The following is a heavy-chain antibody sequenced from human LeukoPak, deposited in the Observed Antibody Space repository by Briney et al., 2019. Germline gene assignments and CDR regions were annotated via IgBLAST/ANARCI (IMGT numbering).Heavy chain of an antibody. J-gene: IGHJ4*02. V-gene: IGHV3-23*01. CDR1: GFTFSSDA. D-gene: IGHD2-15*01. Sequence: GGSLRLSXGASGFTFSSDAMSWVRQAPGKGLGWVSFITNSGDSAYYADSVKGRFTVSRDNSKNTLYLQMNRLRAEDTAVYYCVKGRSGTSSYDYWGQGTLVTVSS. CDR2: ITNSGDSA. CDR3: VKGRSGTSSYDY.